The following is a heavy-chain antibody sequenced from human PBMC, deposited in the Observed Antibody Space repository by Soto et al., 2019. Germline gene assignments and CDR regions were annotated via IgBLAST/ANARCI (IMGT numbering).Heavy chain of an antibody. J-gene: IGHJ6*02. CDR1: GGSISSSNW. CDR3: ARVSVSYYYGMDV. D-gene: IGHD1-26*01. CDR2: IYHSGST. Sequence: QVQLQESGPGLVKPSGTLSLTCAVSGGSISSSNWWSWVRQPPGKGLEGIGEIYHSGSTNYNPSLTSRVTIAVDKSKNQFSLKLSSVTAADTAVYYCARVSVSYYYGMDVWGQGTTVTVSS. V-gene: IGHV4-4*02.